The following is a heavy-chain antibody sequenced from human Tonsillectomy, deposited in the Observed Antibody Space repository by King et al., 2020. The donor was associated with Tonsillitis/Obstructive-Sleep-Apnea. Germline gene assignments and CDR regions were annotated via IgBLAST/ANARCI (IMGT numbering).Heavy chain of an antibody. Sequence: VQLQESGPGLVKPSQTLSLTCTVSGGSISDSSYYWSWIRQHPGKGLEWIGYIYFSGRTYYNSSLQSRLTMSVATSKNQFSLKLSSVTVADTAVYYCARTFRTGGYWYFDLWGRGTLVTVSS. V-gene: IGHV4-31*03. D-gene: IGHD7-27*01. CDR2: IYFSGRT. CDR3: ARTFRTGGYWYFDL. J-gene: IGHJ2*01. CDR1: GGSISDSSYY.